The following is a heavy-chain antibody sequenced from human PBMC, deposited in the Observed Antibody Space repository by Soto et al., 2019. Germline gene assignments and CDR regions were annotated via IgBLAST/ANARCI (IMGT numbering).Heavy chain of an antibody. CDR2: ISAYNGNT. D-gene: IGHD2-2*02. V-gene: IGHV1-18*04. CDR1: GYTFTSYG. J-gene: IGHJ6*02. CDR3: ARDGGLGYCSSTSCYTKDYYYYGMDV. Sequence: GASVKVSCKASGYTFTSYGISWVRQAPGQGLEWMGWISAYNGNTNYAQKLQGRVTMTTDTSTGTAYMELRSLRSDDTAVYYCARDGGLGYCSSTSCYTKDYYYYGMDVWGQGTTVTVSS.